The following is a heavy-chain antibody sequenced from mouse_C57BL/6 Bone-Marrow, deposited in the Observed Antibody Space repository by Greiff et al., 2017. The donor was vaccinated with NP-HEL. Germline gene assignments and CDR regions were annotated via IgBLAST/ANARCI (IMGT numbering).Heavy chain of an antibody. CDR3: VSQLTGTPYWYFDV. Sequence: EVKLVESGGGLVQPKGSLKLSCAASGFTFNTYAMHWVRQAPGKGLEWVARIRSKSSNYATYYADSVQDRFTISRDDSQSMLYLQMNNLKTEDTAMYYCVSQLTGTPYWYFDVWGTGTTVTVAS. D-gene: IGHD4-1*01. CDR2: IRSKSSNYAT. V-gene: IGHV10-3*01. CDR1: GFTFNTYA. J-gene: IGHJ1*03.